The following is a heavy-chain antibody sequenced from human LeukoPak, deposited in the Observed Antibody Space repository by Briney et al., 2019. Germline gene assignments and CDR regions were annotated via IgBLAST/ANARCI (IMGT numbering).Heavy chain of an antibody. D-gene: IGHD3-16*02. CDR2: INHGGST. CDR3: AREGITFGGVIVNPIDY. Sequence: SETLSLTCAVYGGSFSGYYWSWIRQPPGKGLEWIGEINHGGSTNYNPSLKSRVTISVDTSKNQFSLKLSSVTAADTAVYYCAREGITFGGVIVNPIDYWGQGTLVTVSS. V-gene: IGHV4-34*01. CDR1: GGSFSGYY. J-gene: IGHJ4*02.